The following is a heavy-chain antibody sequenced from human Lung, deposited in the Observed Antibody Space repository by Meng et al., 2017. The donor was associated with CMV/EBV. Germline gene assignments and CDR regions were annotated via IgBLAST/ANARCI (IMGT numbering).Heavy chain of an antibody. CDR1: GYTFTSYA. D-gene: IGHD6-13*01. CDR3: ARTSSSTWEGEDAFDV. V-gene: IGHV7-4-1*02. CDR2: INTNTGNP. Sequence: ASVKVSXKASGYTFTSYAMNWVRQAPGQGLEWMGWINTNTGNPTYAQGLTGRFVFSLDTSVSTAYLQISSLKAEDTAVYYCARTSSSTWEGEDAFDVWGQGTMVTVSS. J-gene: IGHJ3*01.